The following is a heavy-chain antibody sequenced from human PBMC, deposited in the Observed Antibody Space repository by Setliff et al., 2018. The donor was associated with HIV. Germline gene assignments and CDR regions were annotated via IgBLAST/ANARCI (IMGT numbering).Heavy chain of an antibody. D-gene: IGHD6-19*01. J-gene: IGHJ4*02. CDR2: VYYSGST. V-gene: IGHV4-39*01. Sequence: SETLSLTCTVSGVSTSSSSCYWGWIRQPPGKGLDWIGYVYYSGSTYYSPSLKSRLTISVDTSKNHFSLRLSSVTAADTAVYYCVRQGAVTGHSFDSWGPGALVTVSA. CDR3: VRQGAVTGHSFDS. CDR1: GVSTSSSSCY.